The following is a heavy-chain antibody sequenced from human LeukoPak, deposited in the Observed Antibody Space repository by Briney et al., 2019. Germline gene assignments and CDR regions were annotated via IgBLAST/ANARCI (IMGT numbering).Heavy chain of an antibody. V-gene: IGHV3-15*01. D-gene: IGHD2-21*02. CDR2: IKSKTDGGTT. J-gene: IGHJ4*02. CDR1: GFTFSNAW. CDR3: ARDRGDWLPRDIGY. Sequence: GGSLRLSCAASGFTFSNAWMSWVRQAPGKGLEWVGRIKSKTDGGTTDYAAPVKGRFTISRDDSKNTLYLQMNSLRVEDTAVYYCARDRGDWLPRDIGYWGQGILVTVSS.